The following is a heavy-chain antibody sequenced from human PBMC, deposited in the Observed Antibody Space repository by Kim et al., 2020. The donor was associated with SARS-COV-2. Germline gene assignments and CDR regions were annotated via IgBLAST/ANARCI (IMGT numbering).Heavy chain of an antibody. V-gene: IGHV3-33*01. CDR3: ARAREKSFDY. J-gene: IGHJ4*02. CDR2: K. Sequence: KNSADSVGGRFTISRDKSKNTVDLQMNSLRVEDTAVYYCARAREKSFDYWGQGTLVTVSS.